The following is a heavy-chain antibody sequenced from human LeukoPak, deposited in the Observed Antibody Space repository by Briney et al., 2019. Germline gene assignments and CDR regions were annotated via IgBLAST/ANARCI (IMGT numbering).Heavy chain of an antibody. CDR3: TRGREGNYGLFDS. CDR2: ISNDGRST. J-gene: IGHJ4*02. CDR1: GFSFNSYW. V-gene: IGHV3-74*01. D-gene: IGHD3-10*01. Sequence: GGSLRLSCAASGFSFNSYWIHWVRQAPGSGLVWVSRISNDGRSTSFADSVKGRFTISRDNAKNTLYLQINSLSAEDTAVYYCTRGREGNYGLFDSWGQGTLVTVSS.